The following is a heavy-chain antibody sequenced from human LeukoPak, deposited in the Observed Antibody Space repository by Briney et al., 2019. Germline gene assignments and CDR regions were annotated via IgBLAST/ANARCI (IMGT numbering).Heavy chain of an antibody. J-gene: IGHJ4*02. CDR3: ARDPAATPLDY. CDR2: ITTSSDYK. D-gene: IGHD6-13*01. Sequence: GGSLRLSCAASGFTFSAYTMSWVRQAPGKGLEWVSSITTSSDYKYYADSLRGRLTISRDNAKNSLFLQMNSLRGDDTAVYYCARDPAATPLDYWGQGVLVTVSS. V-gene: IGHV3-21*01. CDR1: GFTFSAYT.